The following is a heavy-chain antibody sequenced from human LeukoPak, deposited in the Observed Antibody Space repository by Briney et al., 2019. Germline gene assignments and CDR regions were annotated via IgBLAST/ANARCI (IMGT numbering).Heavy chain of an antibody. Sequence: GESLQISCQGSGYSFTTYWIGWVRQMPGKGLEWMGIIYPGDSDTRFSPSFQGQVTISADKSISTAYLQWGSLKASDTAMYYCARRHSGSYSFDYWGQGTLVTVSS. V-gene: IGHV5-51*01. J-gene: IGHJ4*02. CDR2: IYPGDSDT. CDR3: ARRHSGSYSFDY. D-gene: IGHD1-26*01. CDR1: GYSFTTYW.